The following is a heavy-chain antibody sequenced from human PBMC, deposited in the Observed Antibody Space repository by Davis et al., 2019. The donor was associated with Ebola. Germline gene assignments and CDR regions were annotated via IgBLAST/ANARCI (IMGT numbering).Heavy chain of an antibody. V-gene: IGHV3-30-3*01. CDR3: ARDTPDVWSYSFDI. CDR1: GFTFSDHA. D-gene: IGHD2-15*01. CDR2: ISYDENNK. J-gene: IGHJ3*02. Sequence: GESLKISCAASGFTFSDHAMHWVRQAPGKGLDWVAFISYDENNKYYADSVKGRFTISRDNSKNTLYLQMNSLRAEDTAVYYCARDTPDVWSYSFDIWGQGTMVTVSS.